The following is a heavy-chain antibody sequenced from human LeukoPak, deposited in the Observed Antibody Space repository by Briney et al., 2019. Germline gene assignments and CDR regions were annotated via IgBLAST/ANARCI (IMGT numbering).Heavy chain of an antibody. CDR3: ARGGSGYDSDDAFDI. V-gene: IGHV4-31*03. J-gene: IGHJ3*02. CDR1: GGSISSGGYY. Sequence: SETLSLTCTVSGGSISSGGYYWSWIRQHPGKGLEWIGYIYYSGSTYYIPSLKSRVTISVDTSKNQFSLKLSSVTAADTAVYYCARGGSGYDSDDAFDIWGQGTMVTVSS. D-gene: IGHD5-12*01. CDR2: IYYSGST.